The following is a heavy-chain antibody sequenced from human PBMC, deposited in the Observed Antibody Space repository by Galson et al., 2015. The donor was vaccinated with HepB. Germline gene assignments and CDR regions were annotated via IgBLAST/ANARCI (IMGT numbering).Heavy chain of an antibody. Sequence: SVKVSCKASRGTFTNYAVNWVRQAPGQGLEWMGGIIPILHTKASARQFEDRVTITADESATTAYLELSSLRSEDTAVYYCARGMTPFSYGPYDNWGQGTLVTVSS. J-gene: IGHJ4*02. V-gene: IGHV1-69*13. CDR3: ARGMTPFSYGPYDN. CDR2: IIPILHTK. CDR1: RGTFTNYA. D-gene: IGHD5-18*01.